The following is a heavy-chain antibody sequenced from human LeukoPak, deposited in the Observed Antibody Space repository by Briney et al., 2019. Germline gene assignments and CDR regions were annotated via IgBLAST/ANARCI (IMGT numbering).Heavy chain of an antibody. CDR1: GGSIRSYY. J-gene: IGHJ4*02. Sequence: SETLSLTCTVSGGSIRSYYWSWIRQPPGKGLEWIGYIYYSGSTNYNPSLKSRVSIAVDTSKNQFSLKLSSVTAADTAVYYCARTGSTVTMLYPFDHWGQGTLVTVSS. CDR3: ARTGSTVTMLYPFDH. D-gene: IGHD4-17*01. V-gene: IGHV4-59*01. CDR2: IYYSGST.